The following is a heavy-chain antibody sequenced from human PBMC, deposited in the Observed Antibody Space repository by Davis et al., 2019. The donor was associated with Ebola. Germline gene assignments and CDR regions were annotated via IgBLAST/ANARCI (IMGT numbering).Heavy chain of an antibody. CDR1: GFTFSTYG. D-gene: IGHD2-2*01. CDR2: IRYDGVYK. V-gene: IGHV3-30*02. J-gene: IGHJ6*02. CDR3: AKDLEAYCISTSCSGGMDV. Sequence: GGSLRLSCAASGFTFSTYGVNWVRQAPGKGLEWVTFIRYDGVYKFYANSVKGRFTISRDNPENTLWLQMNSLRVEDSAVYYCAKDLEAYCISTSCSGGMDVWGQGTTVTVSS.